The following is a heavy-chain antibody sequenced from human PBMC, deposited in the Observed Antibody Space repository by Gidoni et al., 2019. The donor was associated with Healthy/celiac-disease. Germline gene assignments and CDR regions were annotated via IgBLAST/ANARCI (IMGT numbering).Heavy chain of an antibody. V-gene: IGHV4-31*03. D-gene: IGHD5-18*01. Sequence: QVQLPESGPGLVTASQALSRTCSVAGPSISSGGYYWSWTRQHPGKGLEWIGYSYYSGSTYYNPSLKSRVTISVDTSKNQVSLKLSSVTAADTAVYYCARAAMVYNWFDPWGQGTLVTVSS. CDR3: ARAAMVYNWFDP. CDR1: GPSISSGGYY. CDR2: SYYSGST. J-gene: IGHJ5*02.